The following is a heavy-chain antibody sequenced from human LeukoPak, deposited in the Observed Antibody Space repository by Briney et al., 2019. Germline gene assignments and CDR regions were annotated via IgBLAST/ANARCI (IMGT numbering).Heavy chain of an antibody. CDR3: ATNYYDSSGYFPDFDY. CDR2: ISGSGRDT. Sequence: PGGSLRLSCAASGFTFSSYAMNWVRQAPMKGLEWVSGISGSGRDTYYADSVKGWFTISRDNSKNTLYLQMNSLRADDTAVYYCATNYYDSSGYFPDFDYWGQGAQVSVSS. J-gene: IGHJ4*02. CDR1: GFTFSSYA. D-gene: IGHD3-22*01. V-gene: IGHV3-23*01.